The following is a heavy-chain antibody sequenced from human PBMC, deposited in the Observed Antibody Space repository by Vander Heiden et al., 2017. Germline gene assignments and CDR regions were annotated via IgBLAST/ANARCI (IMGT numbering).Heavy chain of an antibody. CDR2: IFRDDTT. J-gene: IGHJ4*02. CDR3: ARAPYYYDYSVGRDY. D-gene: IGHD3-22*01. CDR1: GFTVSSNY. Sequence: EVQLVESGGGLIQPGGSLRLSCAASGFTVSSNYMSWVRQAPGKGLEWVSVIFRDDTTYYADSVKGRFTISRDNSKNTLYLQMNGLRAEDTAVYYCARAPYYYDYSVGRDYWGQGTLVTVSS. V-gene: IGHV3-53*01.